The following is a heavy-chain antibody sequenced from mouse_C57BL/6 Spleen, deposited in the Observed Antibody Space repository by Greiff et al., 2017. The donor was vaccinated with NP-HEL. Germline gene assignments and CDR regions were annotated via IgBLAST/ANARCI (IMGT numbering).Heavy chain of an antibody. CDR3: TRDRSGWFAY. CDR2: ISSGGDYI. V-gene: IGHV5-9-1*02. CDR1: GFTFSSYA. Sequence: DVKLQESGEGLVKPGGSLKLSCAASGFTFSSYAMSWVRQTPEKRLEWVAYISSGGDYIYYADTVKGRFTISRDTARNTLYLQMSSLKSEDTAMYYCTRDRSGWFAYWGQGTLVTVSA. D-gene: IGHD1-3*01. J-gene: IGHJ3*01.